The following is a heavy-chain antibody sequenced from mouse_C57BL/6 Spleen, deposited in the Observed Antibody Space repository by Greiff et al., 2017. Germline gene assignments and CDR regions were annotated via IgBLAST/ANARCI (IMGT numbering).Heavy chain of an antibody. Sequence: VQLQQSGAELVRPGTSVKVSCKASGYAFTNYLIEWVKQRPGQGLEWIGVINPGSGGTNYNEKFKGKATLTADKSSSTAYMQLSSLTSEDSAVYFCARSFVGFAYWGQGTLVTVSA. CDR1: GYAFTNYL. J-gene: IGHJ3*01. CDR3: ARSFVGFAY. CDR2: INPGSGGT. V-gene: IGHV1-54*01.